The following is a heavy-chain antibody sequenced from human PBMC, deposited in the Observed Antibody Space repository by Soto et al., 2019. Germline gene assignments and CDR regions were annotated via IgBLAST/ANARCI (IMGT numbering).Heavy chain of an antibody. D-gene: IGHD2-21*02. CDR2: IIPIFGTA. CDR3: ASRAEGCGDRHPPHSSDP. CDR1: GGTFSSYA. V-gene: IGHV1-69*13. J-gene: IGHJ5*02. Sequence: SVKVSCKASGGTFSSYAISWVRHAPGRGLEWMGGIIPIFGTANYAQKFQGRVTITADESTSTAYMELSSLRSEDTAVYYCASRAEGCGDRHPPHSSDPRGPAPRLTLAS.